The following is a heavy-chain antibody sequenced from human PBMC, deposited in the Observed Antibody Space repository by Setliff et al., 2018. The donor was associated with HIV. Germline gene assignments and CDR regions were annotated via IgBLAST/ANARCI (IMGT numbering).Heavy chain of an antibody. V-gene: IGHV4-59*01. CDR2: IFYSGSS. D-gene: IGHD3-3*01. CDR3: ARDRGSYNFWSGLARGDNWFDP. Sequence: PSETLSLTCTVSGASISTYYWSWIRQPPGKGLEWIGCIFYSGSSNYNPSLKSRVTMSVDTSKNQFSLNLTSVTAADTAVYYCARDRGSYNFWSGLARGDNWFDPWGQGTLVTVSS. CDR1: GASISTYY. J-gene: IGHJ5*02.